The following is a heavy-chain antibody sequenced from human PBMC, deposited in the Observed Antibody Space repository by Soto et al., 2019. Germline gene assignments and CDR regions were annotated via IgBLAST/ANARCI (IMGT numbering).Heavy chain of an antibody. J-gene: IGHJ4*02. CDR3: VKGKYDFDY. V-gene: IGHV3-64D*06. Sequence: PGGSLRLSCSASGFNFSSYAMHWVRQAPGKGLEYVSTISSNGGSTYYADSVKGRFTISRDNSKNTLYLQMSSLRTEDTALYYCVKGKYDFDYWGQGTLVTVSS. CDR2: ISSNGGST. CDR1: GFNFSSYA.